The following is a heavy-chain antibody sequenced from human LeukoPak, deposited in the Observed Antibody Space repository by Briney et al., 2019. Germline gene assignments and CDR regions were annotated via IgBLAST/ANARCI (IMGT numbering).Heavy chain of an antibody. V-gene: IGHV3-7*03. CDR2: MKVDGSDI. CDR1: GFTFTNDF. CDR3: ARAFRYYYDSSGYFDY. Sequence: GGSLRLSCAASGFTFTNDFMTWVRQAPGKGLEWVANMKVDGSDIHYVDSVKGRFTISRDNSKNTLYLQMNSLRAEDTAVYYCARAFRYYYDSSGYFDYWGQGTLVTVSS. D-gene: IGHD3-22*01. J-gene: IGHJ4*02.